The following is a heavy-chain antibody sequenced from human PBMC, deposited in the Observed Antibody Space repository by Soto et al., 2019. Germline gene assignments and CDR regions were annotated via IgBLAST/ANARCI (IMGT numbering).Heavy chain of an antibody. CDR1: GYTFTSYA. CDR2: INAGNGNT. Sequence: DSVKVSCKASGYTFTSYAMHWVRQAPGQRLEWMGWINAGNGNTKYSQKFQGRVTITRDTSASTAYMELSSLRSEDTAVYYCARGVGLYSNYDYWGQGTLVTVSS. CDR3: ARGVGLYSNYDY. V-gene: IGHV1-3*01. D-gene: IGHD2-2*02. J-gene: IGHJ4*02.